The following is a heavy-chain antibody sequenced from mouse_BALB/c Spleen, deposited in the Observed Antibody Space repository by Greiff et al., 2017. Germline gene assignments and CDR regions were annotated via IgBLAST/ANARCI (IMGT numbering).Heavy chain of an antibody. J-gene: IGHJ3*01. V-gene: IGHV5-9-4*01. D-gene: IGHD1-1*01. Sequence: EVQVVESGGGLVKPGGSLKLSCAASGFTFSSYAMSWVRQSPEKRLEWVAEISSGGSYTYYPDTVTGRFTISRDNAKNTLYLEMSSLRSEDTAMYYCARGFPKGTYYPFAYWGQGTLVTVSA. CDR3: ARGFPKGTYYPFAY. CDR2: ISSGGSYT. CDR1: GFTFSSYA.